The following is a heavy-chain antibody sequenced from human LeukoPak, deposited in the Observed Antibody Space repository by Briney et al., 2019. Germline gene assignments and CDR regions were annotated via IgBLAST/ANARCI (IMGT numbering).Heavy chain of an antibody. CDR1: GFTFSNHW. Sequence: PGGSLRLSCAASGFTFSNHWMTWVRQAPGKGLEWVATINPDGRSKYYVDSVKGRFTISRDNAKNSLYLQMNSLRAEDTAVYYCARVYWNDHFDYWGQGTLVTVSS. CDR2: INPDGRSK. D-gene: IGHD1-1*01. J-gene: IGHJ4*02. CDR3: ARVYWNDHFDY. V-gene: IGHV3-7*01.